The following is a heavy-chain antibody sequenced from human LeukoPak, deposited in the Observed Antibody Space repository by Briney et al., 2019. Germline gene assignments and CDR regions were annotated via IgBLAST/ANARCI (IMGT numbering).Heavy chain of an antibody. Sequence: PGGSLRLSCTASGFTSSISPMHWVRQAPGKGLQWVAIISSDGSHRYYADSVKGRFTVSRDDSKSTLYLQMNSLRVEDTALYYCAIDHDSSGYQYGARNDLWGQGTLVTVSS. J-gene: IGHJ5*02. D-gene: IGHD3-22*01. V-gene: IGHV3-30*04. CDR3: AIDHDSSGYQYGARNDL. CDR1: GFTSSISP. CDR2: ISSDGSHR.